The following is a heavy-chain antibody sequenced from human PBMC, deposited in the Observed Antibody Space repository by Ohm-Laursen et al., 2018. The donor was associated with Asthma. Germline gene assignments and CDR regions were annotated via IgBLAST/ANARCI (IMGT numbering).Heavy chain of an antibody. CDR2: IYYSGST. Sequence: SETLSLTCTVSGGSISSSNYYWGWVRQPPGKGLEWIGSIYYSGSTYYNPSLKSRVTISVDTSKNQFSLKLSSVTAADTAVYYCASRSTSPWGMDVWGQGTTVTVSS. CDR1: GGSISSSNYY. D-gene: IGHD2-2*01. V-gene: IGHV4-39*01. J-gene: IGHJ6*02. CDR3: ASRSTSPWGMDV.